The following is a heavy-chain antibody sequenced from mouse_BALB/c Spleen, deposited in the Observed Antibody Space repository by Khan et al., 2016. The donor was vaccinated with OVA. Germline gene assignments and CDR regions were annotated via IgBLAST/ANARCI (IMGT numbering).Heavy chain of an antibody. CDR3: SRSGYGGFAY. D-gene: IGHD3-1*01. CDR1: GYSFTGYI. J-gene: IGHJ3*01. V-gene: IGHV1-20*01. CDR2: INPNNGDT. Sequence: VQLKQSGPDLVKPGGSMKISCKASGYSFTGYIMNWVRQSHGKNLEWIGLINPNNGDTTYNQKFKDKATLTVDKSSSTAYMELLSLTSEDSAVFYCSRSGYGGFAYWGQGTLVTISA.